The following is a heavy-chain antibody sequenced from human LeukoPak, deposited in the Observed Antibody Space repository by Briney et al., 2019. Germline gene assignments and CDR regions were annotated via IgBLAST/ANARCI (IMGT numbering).Heavy chain of an antibody. V-gene: IGHV3-23*01. CDR1: GFTFSSYA. CDR2: ISASGGST. D-gene: IGHD3-22*01. CDR3: VKVGGSGYYPDI. Sequence: GXSLXLSCAASGFTFSSYAMSWVRQAPEKGLEWVSAISASGGSTYHADSVKGRFTISRDNSKNTVNLQMNSLRGEDTAVYYCVKVGGSGYYPDIWGQGTMVTVSS. J-gene: IGHJ3*02.